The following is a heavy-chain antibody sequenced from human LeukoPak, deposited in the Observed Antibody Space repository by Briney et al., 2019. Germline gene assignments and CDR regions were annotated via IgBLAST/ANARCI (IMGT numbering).Heavy chain of an antibody. CDR2: IKSKTDGGTT. CDR3: TTDSPSEPASSGWYEKNFDY. Sequence: GGSLRLSCAASGFTFSNAWMSWVRQAPGKGLEWVGRIKSKTDGGTTDYAAPVKGRFTISRDDSKNTLYLQMNSLKTEDTAVYYCTTDSPSEPASSGWYEKNFDYWGQGTLVTVSS. CDR1: GFTFSNAW. D-gene: IGHD6-19*01. V-gene: IGHV3-15*01. J-gene: IGHJ4*02.